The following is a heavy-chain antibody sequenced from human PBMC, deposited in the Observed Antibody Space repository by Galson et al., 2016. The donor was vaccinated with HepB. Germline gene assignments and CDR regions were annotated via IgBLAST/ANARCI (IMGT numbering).Heavy chain of an antibody. D-gene: IGHD3-3*01. Sequence: SVKVSCKASGGTFSSYAISWVRQAPGQGLEWMGGIIPILGTANYAQKFQGRVTITADKSTSTAYMELSSLRSEDTAVYYCASPYYDFWSGYYPSYYYYGMDVWGQGTTVTVSS. CDR3: ASPYYDFWSGYYPSYYYYGMDV. J-gene: IGHJ6*02. CDR2: IIPILGTA. CDR1: GGTFSSYA. V-gene: IGHV1-69*10.